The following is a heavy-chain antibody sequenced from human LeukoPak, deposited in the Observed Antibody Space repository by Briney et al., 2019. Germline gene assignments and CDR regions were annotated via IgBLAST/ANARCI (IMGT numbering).Heavy chain of an antibody. V-gene: IGHV3-48*01. J-gene: IGHJ4*02. Sequence: GGSLRLSCAASGFTFSSYSMNWVRQAPGKGLEWVSYISSSSSTIYYADSVKGRFTISRDNAKNSLYLQMSSLRAEDTAVYYCARGRSEDSGSLDYWGQGTLVTVSS. CDR2: ISSSSSTI. CDR1: GFTFSSYS. CDR3: ARGRSEDSGSLDY. D-gene: IGHD3-10*01.